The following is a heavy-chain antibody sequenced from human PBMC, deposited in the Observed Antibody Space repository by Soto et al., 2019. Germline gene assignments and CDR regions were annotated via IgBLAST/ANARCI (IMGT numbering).Heavy chain of an antibody. J-gene: IGHJ3*02. Sequence: PSETLSLTCTVSGGSISSSSYYWGWIRQPPGKGLEWIGSIYYSGSTFYNPSLKSRVTISVDTSKNQFSLKLSSVTAADTAVYYCARHEGYSSGLDIWGQGTMVTVSS. D-gene: IGHD6-19*01. CDR1: GGSISSSSYY. CDR3: ARHEGYSSGLDI. CDR2: IYYSGST. V-gene: IGHV4-39*01.